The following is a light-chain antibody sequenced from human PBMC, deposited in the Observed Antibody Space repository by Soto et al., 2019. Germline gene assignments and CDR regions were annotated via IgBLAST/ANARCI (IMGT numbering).Light chain of an antibody. V-gene: IGKV1-33*01. Sequence: DIQMTQSPYSLSASVGDRVTITCQASQDIKNYYNCYQQKSGKAPKLLIYDASDLETGVPSRFSGSGSGTDFTFTISSLQPEDIATYYCQQYDNLPLTFGGGTKVEIK. CDR3: QQYDNLPLT. CDR1: QDIKNY. J-gene: IGKJ4*01. CDR2: DAS.